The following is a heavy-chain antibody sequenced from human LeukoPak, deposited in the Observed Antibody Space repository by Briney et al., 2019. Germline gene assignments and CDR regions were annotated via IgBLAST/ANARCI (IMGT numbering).Heavy chain of an antibody. V-gene: IGHV1-18*01. CDR3: ASGARMVLRFLGWVDPLDAFDT. Sequence: ASVKVSCKASGYTFTSYGISWVRQAPGQGLEWMGWISAYNGNTNYAQKLQGRVTMTTDTSTSTAYMELRSLRSDDTAVYYCASGARMVLRFLGWVDPLDAFDTWGQGTMVTVSS. CDR2: ISAYNGNT. CDR1: GYTFTSYG. J-gene: IGHJ3*02. D-gene: IGHD3-3*01.